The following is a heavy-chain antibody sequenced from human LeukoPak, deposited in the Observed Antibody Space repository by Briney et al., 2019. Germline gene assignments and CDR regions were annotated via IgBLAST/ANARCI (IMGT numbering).Heavy chain of an antibody. V-gene: IGHV3-53*01. J-gene: IGHJ4*02. CDR1: GFSVSNNY. Sequence: GGSLRLSCAVSGFSVSNNYMNWVRQAPGKGLEWVSLIYSRGGTSYADSVKGRFTIPRDSSKNTLFLQMNSLRVEDTAVYYCARDPPGIAASGTYYWGQGTLVTVSS. D-gene: IGHD6-13*01. CDR2: IYSRGGT. CDR3: ARDPPGIAASGTYY.